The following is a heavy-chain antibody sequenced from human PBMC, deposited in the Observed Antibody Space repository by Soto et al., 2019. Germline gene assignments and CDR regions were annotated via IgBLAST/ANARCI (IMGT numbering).Heavy chain of an antibody. CDR3: ARDTGYCSGGSCYYFDY. V-gene: IGHV3-30-3*01. CDR1: GFTFSSYA. D-gene: IGHD2-15*01. J-gene: IGHJ4*02. Sequence: QVQLVESGGGVVQPGRSLRLSCAASGFTFSSYAMHWVRQAPGKGLEWVAVISYDGSNKYYADSVKGRFTISRDNSKNTLYLQMNSLRDEDTAVYYCARDTGYCSGGSCYYFDYWGQGTLVTVSS. CDR2: ISYDGSNK.